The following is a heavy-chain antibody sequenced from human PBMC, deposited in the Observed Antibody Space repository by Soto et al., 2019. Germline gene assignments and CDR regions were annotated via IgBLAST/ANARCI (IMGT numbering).Heavy chain of an antibody. D-gene: IGHD3-3*01. J-gene: IGHJ6*02. CDR1: GYTFTNYD. CDR3: ARVYYDFWSGQLSYHGLDV. Sequence: QVQLVQSGAEVKKPGASVKVSCKASGYTFTNYDINWVRQATGQGLEWMGKINPKSGSTGYPQKFQDRVTMTRDSSISTAYMELSSLTSEDTAVYYWARVYYDFWSGQLSYHGLDVWGQGTAVTVSS. V-gene: IGHV1-8*01. CDR2: INPKSGST.